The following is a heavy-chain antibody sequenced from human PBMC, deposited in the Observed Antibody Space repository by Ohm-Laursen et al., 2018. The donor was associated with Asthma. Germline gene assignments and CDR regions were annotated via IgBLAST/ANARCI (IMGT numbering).Heavy chain of an antibody. CDR2: MSYDGTNK. Sequence: SLRLSCAAPGFNFNSSAMHWVRQAPGKGLEWVAVMSYDGTNKYHAASVQGRFTISRDNSKNTLFLQMSSLRPEDTAVYYCARGLGGIHRWLSYQIDKWGLGTQVTVSS. V-gene: IGHV3-30-3*01. J-gene: IGHJ4*02. D-gene: IGHD5-18*01. CDR1: GFNFNSSA. CDR3: ARGLGGIHRWLSYQIDK.